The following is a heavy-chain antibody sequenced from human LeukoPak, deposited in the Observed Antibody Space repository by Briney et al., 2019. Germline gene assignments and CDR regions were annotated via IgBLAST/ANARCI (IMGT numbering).Heavy chain of an antibody. CDR2: IWCDGSNK. V-gene: IGHV3-33*01. Sequence: GGSLPLSFAASGFXFSSYAIHWVRQAPCKELEWVAVIWCDGSNKYYADSVKGGFTISRDNSKNTLYLQMNSLKTEDTAVYYCTDFSAVPAAEDWGQGTLVTVSS. D-gene: IGHD2-2*01. CDR3: TDFSAVPAAED. J-gene: IGHJ4*02. CDR1: GFXFSSYA.